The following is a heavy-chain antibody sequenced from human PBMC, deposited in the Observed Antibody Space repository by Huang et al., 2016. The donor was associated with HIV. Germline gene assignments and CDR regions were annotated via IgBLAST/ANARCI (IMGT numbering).Heavy chain of an antibody. CDR1: GFTFSYYS. D-gene: IGHD6-13*01. J-gene: IGHJ5*02. Sequence: EVQLVESGGGLVQPGGSLRLSCAASGFTFSYYSMNWVRQAPGKGLEWVSYSSSSSSTIYYADSLKGRFTIFRDNAKNSLYLQMNSLRDEDTAVYYCARGEMYSSSWLNWFDPWGQGTLVTVSS. CDR2: SSSSSSTI. V-gene: IGHV3-48*02. CDR3: ARGEMYSSSWLNWFDP.